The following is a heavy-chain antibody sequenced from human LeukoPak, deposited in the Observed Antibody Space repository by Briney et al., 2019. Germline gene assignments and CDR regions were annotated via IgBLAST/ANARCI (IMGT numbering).Heavy chain of an antibody. CDR2: INHSGST. J-gene: IGHJ4*02. D-gene: IGHD1-7*01. V-gene: IGHV4-34*01. CDR1: GGSFSGYY. CDR3: ARGSVLELRLFYY. Sequence: SETLSLTCAVYGGSFSGYYWSWIRQPPGKGLEWIGEINHSGSTNYNPSLKSRVTISVDTSKNQFSLKLSSVTAADTAVYYCARGSVLELRLFYYWGQGTQVTVSS.